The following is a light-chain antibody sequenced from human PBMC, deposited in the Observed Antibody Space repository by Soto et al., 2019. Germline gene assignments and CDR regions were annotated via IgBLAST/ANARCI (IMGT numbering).Light chain of an antibody. Sequence: ESVLTQSPSTLSLSPGERATLSCRASQSVSSNHLAWYQQKRGQPPRLLIYGASSRATGIPARFSGSGSGTEFTLTINSLQSEDFAVYYCQQYNTWPRTFGQGTKVDIK. CDR2: GAS. V-gene: IGKV3-15*01. J-gene: IGKJ1*01. CDR1: QSVSSN. CDR3: QQYNTWPRT.